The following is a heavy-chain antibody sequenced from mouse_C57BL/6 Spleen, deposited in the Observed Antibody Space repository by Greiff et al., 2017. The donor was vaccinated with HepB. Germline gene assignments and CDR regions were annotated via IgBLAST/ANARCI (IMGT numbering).Heavy chain of an antibody. J-gene: IGHJ3*01. V-gene: IGHV1-47*01. CDR3: ARGGGYDEKTWFAY. Sequence: QVHVKQSGAELVKPGASVKMSCKASGYTFTTYPIEWMKQNHGKSLEWIGNFHPYNDDTKYNEKFKGKATLTVDKSSSTVYLELSRLTSDDSAVYYCARGGGYDEKTWFAYWGQGTLVTVSA. D-gene: IGHD2-2*01. CDR1: GYTFTTYP. CDR2: FHPYNDDT.